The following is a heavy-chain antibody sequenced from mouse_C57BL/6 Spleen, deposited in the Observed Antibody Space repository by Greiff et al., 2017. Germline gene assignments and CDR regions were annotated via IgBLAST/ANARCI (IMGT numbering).Heavy chain of an antibody. CDR1: GYTFTSYG. Sequence: LQESGAELARPGASVKLSCKASGYTFTSYGISWVKQRTGQGLEWIGEIYPRSGNTYYNEKFKGKATLTADKSSSTAYMELRSLTSEDSAVYFCARAITTVVAKGYFDYWGQGTTLTVSS. CDR2: IYPRSGNT. J-gene: IGHJ2*01. D-gene: IGHD1-1*01. V-gene: IGHV1-81*01. CDR3: ARAITTVVAKGYFDY.